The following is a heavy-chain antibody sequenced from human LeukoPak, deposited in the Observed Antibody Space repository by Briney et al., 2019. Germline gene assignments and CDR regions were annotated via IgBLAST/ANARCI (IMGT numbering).Heavy chain of an antibody. CDR3: AGNIAARLDY. J-gene: IGHJ4*02. Sequence: SETLSLTCAVYGGSFSGHYWSWIRQPPGKGLDWHGEIDHSGSTNYNPSLKSRVSISVDTSKNQCSLKLSSVTAADTAVYYCAGNIAARLDYWGQGTLVTVSS. D-gene: IGHD6-6*01. V-gene: IGHV4-34*01. CDR2: IDHSGST. CDR1: GGSFSGHY.